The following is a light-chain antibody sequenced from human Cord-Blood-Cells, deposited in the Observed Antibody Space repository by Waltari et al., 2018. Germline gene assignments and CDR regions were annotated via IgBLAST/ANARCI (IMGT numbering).Light chain of an antibody. V-gene: IGLV2-14*01. J-gene: IGLJ2*01. CDR2: DVS. CDR3: SSYTSSSTVV. CDR1: SSDVGGYNY. Sequence: QSALTQPASVSGSPGQSITISCTGTSSDVGGYNYVSWYQQHPGKAPKIMIYDVSKRTAGVSNRFSGCKSGNTASLTISGLQAEDEADYYCSSYTSSSTVVFGGGTKLTVL.